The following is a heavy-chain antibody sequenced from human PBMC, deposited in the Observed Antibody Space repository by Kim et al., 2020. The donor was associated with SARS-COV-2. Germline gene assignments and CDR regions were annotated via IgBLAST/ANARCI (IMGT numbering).Heavy chain of an antibody. V-gene: IGHV3-64D*06. CDR3: VKACAKYSSSWYYLDY. D-gene: IGHD6-13*01. Sequence: SVNGRVTISRDNYKHTLYLQMSSLRAEDTAVYYCVKACAKYSSSWYYLDYWGQGTLVTVSS. J-gene: IGHJ4*02.